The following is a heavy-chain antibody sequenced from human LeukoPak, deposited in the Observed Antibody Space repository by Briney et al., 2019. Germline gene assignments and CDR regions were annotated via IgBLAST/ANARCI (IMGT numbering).Heavy chain of an antibody. J-gene: IGHJ4*02. CDR3: AKGPVIAVAGTVDY. Sequence: GGSLRLSCAASGFTFSNYAMSWVRQAPGKGLEWVSAISGSGGSTYYADSVKGRFTISRDNSKNTLYLQMNSLRAEDTAVYYCAKGPVIAVAGTVDYWGQGTLVTVSS. CDR2: ISGSGGST. CDR1: GFTFSNYA. D-gene: IGHD6-19*01. V-gene: IGHV3-23*01.